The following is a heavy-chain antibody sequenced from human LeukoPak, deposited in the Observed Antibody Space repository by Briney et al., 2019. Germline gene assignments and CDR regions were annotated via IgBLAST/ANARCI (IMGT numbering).Heavy chain of an antibody. Sequence: SETLSLTWGVYGGSFSGYYWSWIRQPPGKGLEWIGEINPRGSTNYNPSLKSRVTLSADTSKNQFSLTLNSVTAADTAVYYCARRRLGYYFDYWGQGTLVTVSS. CDR1: GGSFSGYY. CDR3: ARRRLGYYFDY. D-gene: IGHD5-24*01. V-gene: IGHV4-34*01. CDR2: INPRGST. J-gene: IGHJ4*02.